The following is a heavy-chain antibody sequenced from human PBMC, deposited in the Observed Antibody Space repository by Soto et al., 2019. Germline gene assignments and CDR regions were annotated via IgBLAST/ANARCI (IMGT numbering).Heavy chain of an antibody. J-gene: IGHJ4*02. CDR3: ASPSGWYQIDY. CDR1: GFTFSSYW. CDR2: IKEDGSKK. D-gene: IGHD6-19*01. V-gene: IGHV3-7*01. Sequence: EVHLVQSGGGLVQPGGSLRLSCVASGFTFSSYWMSWVRQAPGKGLEWVANIKEDGSKKYYVDSVKGRFTISRDNAKNSLDLQMNRLRAEDTAVYYGASPSGWYQIDYWGQGTLVTVSS.